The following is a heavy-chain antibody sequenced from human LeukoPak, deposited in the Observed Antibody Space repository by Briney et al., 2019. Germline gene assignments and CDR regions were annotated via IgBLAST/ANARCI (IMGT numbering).Heavy chain of an antibody. CDR1: GGSISSGSYY. CDR3: ARDPYYYGSGSYSFDY. V-gene: IGHV4-61*02. CDR2: IYTSGST. Sequence: SETLSLTCTVSGGSISSGSYYWSWIRQPAGKGLEWIGRIYTSGSTNYNPSLKSRVTISVDTSKNQFSLKLSSVTAADTAVYYCARDPYYYGSGSYSFDYWGQGTLVTVSS. D-gene: IGHD3-10*01. J-gene: IGHJ4*02.